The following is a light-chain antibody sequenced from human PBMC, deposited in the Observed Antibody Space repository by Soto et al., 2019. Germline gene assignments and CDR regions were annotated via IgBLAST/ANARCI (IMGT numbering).Light chain of an antibody. J-gene: IGLJ2*01. V-gene: IGLV2-23*02. Sequence: QSALTQPASVSGSPGQSITISCTGTSSDVGSYNLVSWYQQHPGKAPKLMIYEVSKRPSGVSNRFSGSKSCNTASLTISGLQAEDEADYYCCSYAGSSTYVVFGGGTQLTVL. CDR3: CSYAGSSTYVV. CDR2: EVS. CDR1: SSDVGSYNL.